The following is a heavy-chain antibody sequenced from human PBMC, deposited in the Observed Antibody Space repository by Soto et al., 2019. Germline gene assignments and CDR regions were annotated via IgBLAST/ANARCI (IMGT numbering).Heavy chain of an antibody. J-gene: IGHJ6*02. CDR2: ISGSGGST. Sequence: GGSLRLSCAASGFTFSSYAMSWVRQAPGKGLEWVSAISGSGGSTYYADSVKGRFTISRDNSKNTLYLQMNSLRAEDTAVYYCAKDRMAVAGGGTAYGMDVWGQGTTVTVSS. V-gene: IGHV3-23*01. D-gene: IGHD6-19*01. CDR1: GFTFSSYA. CDR3: AKDRMAVAGGGTAYGMDV.